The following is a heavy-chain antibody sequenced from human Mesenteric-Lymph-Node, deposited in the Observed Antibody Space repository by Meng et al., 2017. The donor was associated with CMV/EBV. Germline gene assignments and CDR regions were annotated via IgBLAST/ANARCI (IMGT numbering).Heavy chain of an antibody. Sequence: ETLSLTCAASGFTVSSNYMSWVRQAPGKGLEWVSIIYSGGSTYYADSVKGRFTISRDNSKNTLYLQMNSLRVEDTAVYYCARDRSNGGYYFGMDVWGQGTTVTVSS. CDR3: ARDRSNGGYYFGMDV. CDR2: IYSGGST. D-gene: IGHD2-8*01. CDR1: GFTVSSNY. J-gene: IGHJ6*02. V-gene: IGHV3-53*01.